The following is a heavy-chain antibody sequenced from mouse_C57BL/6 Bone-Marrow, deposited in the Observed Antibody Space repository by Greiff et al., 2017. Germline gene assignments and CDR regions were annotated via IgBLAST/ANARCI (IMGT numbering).Heavy chain of an antibody. CDR1: GFTFSSYA. CDR3: AIYYGSSAFAY. V-gene: IGHV5-4*01. Sequence: EVQRVESGGGLVKPGGSLKLSCAASGFTFSSYAMSWVRQTPEKRLEWVATISDGGSYTYYPDNVKGRFTIARDNAKNNMYLQLSHLKSEDTAMYYCAIYYGSSAFAYWGQGTVVTVTA. J-gene: IGHJ3*01. CDR2: ISDGGSYT. D-gene: IGHD1-1*01.